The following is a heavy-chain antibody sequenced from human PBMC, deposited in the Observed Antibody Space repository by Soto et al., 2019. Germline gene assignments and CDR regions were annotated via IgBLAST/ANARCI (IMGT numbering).Heavy chain of an antibody. CDR3: ARGYSSSSRGDY. Sequence: ASVKVSCKASGYTFTSYGITWVRQAPGQGLDWMGWINTYDGNTNFAQKFQGRVTMTTDTSKSTVYMELRSLTSDDTAVYYCARGYSSSSRGDYWGQGTLVTVSS. V-gene: IGHV1-18*01. CDR2: INTYDGNT. J-gene: IGHJ4*02. D-gene: IGHD6-6*01. CDR1: GYTFTSYG.